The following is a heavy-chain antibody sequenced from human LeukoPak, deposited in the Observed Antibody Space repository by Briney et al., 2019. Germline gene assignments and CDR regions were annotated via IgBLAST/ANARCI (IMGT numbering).Heavy chain of an antibody. D-gene: IGHD3-3*01. CDR1: GFTFSSYG. CDR3: ARETYYDFWSGYPYYFDY. CDR2: IWYGGSNK. Sequence: GGSLRLSCAASGFTFSSYGMHWVRQAPGKGLEWVAVIWYGGSNKYYADSVKGRFTISRDNSKNTLYLQMNSLRAEDTAVYYCARETYYDFWSGYPYYFDYWGQGTLVTVSS. V-gene: IGHV3-33*01. J-gene: IGHJ4*02.